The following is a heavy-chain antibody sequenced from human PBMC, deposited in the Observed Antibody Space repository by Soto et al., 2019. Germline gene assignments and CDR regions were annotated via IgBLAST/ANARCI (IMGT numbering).Heavy chain of an antibody. Sequence: DVQLVESGGGLVQPGRSLRLSCAASGFTFDDYAMHWVRQPPGKGLYWVSGISWHSGSIGYPDSVKGRFTISRDNAKNSLYLQMNSLGAEDTALYYCAKAGYCSGGSCELPATFDYCGQGTLVTVSS. CDR1: GFTFDDYA. CDR2: ISWHSGSI. D-gene: IGHD2-15*01. J-gene: IGHJ4*02. V-gene: IGHV3-9*01. CDR3: AKAGYCSGGSCELPATFDY.